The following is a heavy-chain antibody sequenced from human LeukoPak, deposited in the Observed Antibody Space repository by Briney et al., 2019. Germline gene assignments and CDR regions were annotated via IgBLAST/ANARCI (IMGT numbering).Heavy chain of an antibody. D-gene: IGHD6-13*01. CDR2: ISYDGSNK. V-gene: IGHV3-30*04. J-gene: IGHJ4*02. Sequence: PGRSLRLSCAASGFTFSSYAMHWVRQAPGKGLEWVAVISYDGSNKYYADSVKGRFTISRDNSKNTLYLQMNSLRAKDTAVYYCAREDSSSWCPDYWGQGTLVTVSS. CDR1: GFTFSSYA. CDR3: AREDSSSWCPDY.